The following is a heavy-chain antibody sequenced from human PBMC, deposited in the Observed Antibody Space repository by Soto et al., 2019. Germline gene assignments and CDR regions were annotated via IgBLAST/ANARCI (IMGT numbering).Heavy chain of an antibody. V-gene: IGHV3-23*01. Sequence: GGSLRLSCAASGFTFSTSSMSWVRQPPGEGLEWVSVISNTGRTTYYADSVNGRFTISRDNSKNTLYLHLNSLRAEDTAVYYCAKDSVRISYSALWGQGTLVTVSS. CDR2: ISNTGRTT. CDR1: GFTFSTSS. CDR3: AKDSVRISYSAL. J-gene: IGHJ4*02. D-gene: IGHD2-21*01.